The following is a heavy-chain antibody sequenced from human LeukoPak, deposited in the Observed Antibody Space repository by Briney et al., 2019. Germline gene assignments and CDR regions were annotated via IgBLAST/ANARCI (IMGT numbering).Heavy chain of an antibody. V-gene: IGHV1-2*02. CDR3: ARGGRRVAVAGFDY. CDR1: GSTFTGYY. D-gene: IGHD6-19*01. Sequence: ASVKVSCKASGSTFTGYYIHWVRQAPGQGLEWMGWINPNSGGTNYAQKFQGRVTMTRNTSISTAHMELSSLRSEDTAVYYCARGGRRVAVAGFDYWGQGTLVTVSS. J-gene: IGHJ4*02. CDR2: INPNSGGT.